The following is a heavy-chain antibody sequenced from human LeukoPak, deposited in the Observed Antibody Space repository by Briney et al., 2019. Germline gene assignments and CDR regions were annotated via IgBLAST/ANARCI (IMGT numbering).Heavy chain of an antibody. CDR1: GGSISSYY. CDR2: IYYSGST. V-gene: IGHV4-59*12. CDR3: AREPYGMDV. Sequence: SETLSLTCTVSGGSISSYYWSWIRQPPGKGLEWIGYIYYSGSTNYNPSLKSRVTISVDTSKNQFSLKLSSVTAEDTAVYYCAREPYGMDVWGQGTTVTVSS. J-gene: IGHJ6*02.